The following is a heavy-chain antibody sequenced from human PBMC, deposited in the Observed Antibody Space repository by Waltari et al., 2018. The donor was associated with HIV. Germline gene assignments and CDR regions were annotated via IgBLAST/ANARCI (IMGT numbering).Heavy chain of an antibody. CDR2: ISDYNSHT. CDR1: GYTFTSYG. D-gene: IGHD3-3*01. CDR3: ARALWSGYYTPYYFDY. V-gene: IGHV1-18*01. Sequence: QVQLVQSGAEVKKPGASVKVSCKASGYTFTSYGISWVRQAPGQGLEWMGWISDYNSHTNYAQKLQGRVTMTTDTSTSTAYMDLRSLRSDDTAFYYCARALWSGYYTPYYFDYWGQGTLVTVSS. J-gene: IGHJ4*02.